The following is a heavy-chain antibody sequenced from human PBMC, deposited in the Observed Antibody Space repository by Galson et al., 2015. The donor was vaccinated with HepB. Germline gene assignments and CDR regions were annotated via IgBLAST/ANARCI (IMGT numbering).Heavy chain of an antibody. J-gene: IGHJ3*02. D-gene: IGHD2-2*01. Sequence: SVKVSCKASGYTFTNYDINWVRQATGQGLEWMGWMNPNSGTTGYAQKFQGRLTMTRSTSISTAYMELSSLRSEDTAVYYCARGRPCSSTSCFPFDAFHIWGQGRVVTVSS. CDR3: ARGRPCSSTSCFPFDAFHI. CDR1: GYTFTNYD. CDR2: MNPNSGTT. V-gene: IGHV1-8*01.